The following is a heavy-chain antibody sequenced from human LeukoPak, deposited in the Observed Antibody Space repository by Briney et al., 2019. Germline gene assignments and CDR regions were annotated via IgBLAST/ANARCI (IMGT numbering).Heavy chain of an antibody. V-gene: IGHV4-4*02. CDR2: IYHSGST. Sequence: SETLSLTCAVSGGSISSSNWWSWVRQPPGKGLEWIGEIYHSGSTNYNPSLKSRVTISVDKSKNQFSLKLSSVTAADTAVYYCASSTYDFWSGLPLWGQGTLVTVSS. J-gene: IGHJ4*02. D-gene: IGHD3-3*01. CDR3: ASSTYDFWSGLPL. CDR1: GGSISSSNW.